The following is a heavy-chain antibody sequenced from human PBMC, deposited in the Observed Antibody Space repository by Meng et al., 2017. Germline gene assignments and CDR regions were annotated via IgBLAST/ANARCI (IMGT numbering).Heavy chain of an antibody. CDR1: GGSISSSNW. Sequence: QAQLQEWGQGLGQPSGTLSLTCAVSGGSISSSNWWSWVRQPPGKGLEWIGEIYHSGSTNYNPSLKSRVTISVDKSKNQFSLKLSSVTAADTAVYYCARERGYCSGGSCPMNELRFDPWGQGTLVTVSS. D-gene: IGHD2-15*01. J-gene: IGHJ5*02. CDR3: ARERGYCSGGSCPMNELRFDP. V-gene: IGHV4-4*02. CDR2: IYHSGST.